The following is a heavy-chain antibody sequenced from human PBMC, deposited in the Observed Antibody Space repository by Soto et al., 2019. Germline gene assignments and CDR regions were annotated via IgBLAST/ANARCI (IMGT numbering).Heavy chain of an antibody. D-gene: IGHD5-18*01. CDR3: ARSGYSFAWGY. J-gene: IGHJ4*02. CDR1: GFLVNSAY. CDR2: INSDGST. V-gene: IGHV3-53*01. Sequence: EVQLVESGGGLIPPGGSLRLSCAASGFLVNSAYMTWVRQAPGKGLEWLSMINSDGSTLYAESVKGRFTISRDNSKTRLDLQMTSLRAEDTAMYYCARSGYSFAWGYWGQGTLVSVAS.